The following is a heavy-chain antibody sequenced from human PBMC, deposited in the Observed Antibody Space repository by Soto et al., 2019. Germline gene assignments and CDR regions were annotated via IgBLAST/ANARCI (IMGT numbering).Heavy chain of an antibody. V-gene: IGHV1-18*01. CDR2: ISAYNGNT. J-gene: IGHJ4*02. D-gene: IGHD6-19*01. Sequence: ASVKVSCKASGYTFTSYGISWVRQAPGQGLEWMGWISAYNGNTNYAQKLQGRVTMTTDTSTSTAYMELRSLRSDDTAVYYCASSGYSSGRYDNNFDYWGQGTLVTVSS. CDR1: GYTFTSYG. CDR3: ASSGYSSGRYDNNFDY.